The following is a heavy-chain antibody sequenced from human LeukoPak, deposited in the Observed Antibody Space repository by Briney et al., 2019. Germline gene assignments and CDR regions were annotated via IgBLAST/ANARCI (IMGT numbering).Heavy chain of an antibody. CDR3: AKTSGGGGHDS. J-gene: IGHJ5*01. D-gene: IGHD4-23*01. V-gene: IGHV4-38-2*02. CDR1: GYYIGSGHY. Sequence: SETLSLTCIVSGYYIGSGHYWAWIRQPPGKGLEWIGCVDHSGTYYTSSLTSRVSISMDTSRNLFSLKVTSVTAADSAFYYCAKTSGGGGHDSWGQGLLVTVSS. CDR2: VDHSGT.